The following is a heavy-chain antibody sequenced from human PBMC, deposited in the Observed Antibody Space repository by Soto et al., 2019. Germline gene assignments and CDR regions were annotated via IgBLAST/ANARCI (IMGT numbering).Heavy chain of an antibody. CDR1: GGSISSGGYS. CDR2: IYHSGST. CDR3: ARAHYGDSGYGMDV. V-gene: IGHV4-30-2*01. J-gene: IGHJ6*02. D-gene: IGHD4-17*01. Sequence: QLQLQESGSGLVKPSQTLSLTCAVSGGSISSGGYSWRWIRQPPGKGLEWIGYIYHSGSTYYNPSLKSRVTISVDRSKNQFSLKLSSVTAADTAVYYCARAHYGDSGYGMDVWGQGTTVTVSS.